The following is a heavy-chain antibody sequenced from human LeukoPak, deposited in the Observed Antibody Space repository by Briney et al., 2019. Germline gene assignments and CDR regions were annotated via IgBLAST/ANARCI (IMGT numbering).Heavy chain of an antibody. D-gene: IGHD3-10*01. CDR3: AKNYGSGSYFHYYYYMDV. J-gene: IGHJ6*03. CDR1: GFAFNTYS. Sequence: GESMRLSCAASGFAFNTYSMNWVRQAPGKGLEWVSAIIGSGGSTYYADSVKGRFTISRDNSKNTLYLQMNSLRAEDTAVYYCAKNYGSGSYFHYYYYMDVWGKGTTVTVSS. V-gene: IGHV3-23*01. CDR2: IIGSGGST.